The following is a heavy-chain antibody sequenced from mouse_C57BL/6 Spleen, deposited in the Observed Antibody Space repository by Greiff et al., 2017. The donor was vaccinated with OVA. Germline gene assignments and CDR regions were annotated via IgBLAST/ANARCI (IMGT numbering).Heavy chain of an antibody. D-gene: IGHD1-1*01. CDR2: IYPRSGNT. CDR3: AKGEIRVGNFDN. Sequence: VKLMESGAELARPGASVKLSCKASGYTFTSYGISWVKQRTGQGLEWIGEIYPRSGNTYYNEKFKGKATLTADKSSSTAYMELRSLTSEDSAVYICAKGEIRVGNFDNWGQSTTLTDSS. V-gene: IGHV1-81*01. J-gene: IGHJ2*01. CDR1: GYTFTSYG.